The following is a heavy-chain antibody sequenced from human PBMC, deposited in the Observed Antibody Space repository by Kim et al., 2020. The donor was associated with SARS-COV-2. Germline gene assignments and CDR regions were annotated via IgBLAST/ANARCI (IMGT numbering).Heavy chain of an antibody. J-gene: IGHJ4*02. CDR3: ARTPPGIAAPYLDY. D-gene: IGHD6-13*01. CDR2: IYYSGST. Sequence: SDTLSLTCTVSGGSISSSSYYWGWIRQPPGKGLEWIGSIYYSGSTYYNPSLKSRVTISVDTSKNQFSLKLSSVTAADTAVYYCARTPPGIAAPYLDYWGQGTLVTVSS. CDR1: GGSISSSSYY. V-gene: IGHV4-39*01.